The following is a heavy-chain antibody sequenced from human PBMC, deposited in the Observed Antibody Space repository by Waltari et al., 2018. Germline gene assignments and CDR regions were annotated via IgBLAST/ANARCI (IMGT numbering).Heavy chain of an antibody. CDR2: SNTRNGGT. J-gene: IGHJ4*02. CDR3: ARTYQSGSYSDY. Sequence: QVQLVQSGAEVKKPGASVKVTCKTAGYHFARYYLHWVRQAPGQGLEWMGWSNTRNGGTNYAQKYQGRVTMTRDTSISTAYMELSRLISNDTAVYYCARTYQSGSYSDYWGQGTPVTVSS. V-gene: IGHV1-2*02. CDR1: GYHFARYY. D-gene: IGHD1-26*01.